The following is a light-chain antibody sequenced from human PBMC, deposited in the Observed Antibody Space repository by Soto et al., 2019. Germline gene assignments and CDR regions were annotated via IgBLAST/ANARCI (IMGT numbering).Light chain of an antibody. Sequence: QTVLTQPRSVCGSPGQSVTISCTGTSSDVGGYNYVSWYQQHPGKAPKLMIYDDSKRPSGVPDRFSGSKSGNTASLTISGLQAEDEADYYCCSYAGSSYVFGTGTKLTVL. V-gene: IGLV2-11*01. CDR2: DDS. CDR1: SSDVGGYNY. J-gene: IGLJ1*01. CDR3: CSYAGSSYV.